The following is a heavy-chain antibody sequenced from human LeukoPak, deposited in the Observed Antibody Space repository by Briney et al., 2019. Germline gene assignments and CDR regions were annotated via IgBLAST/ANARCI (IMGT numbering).Heavy chain of an antibody. V-gene: IGHV3-21*04. CDR3: ARDGPTATD. J-gene: IGHJ4*02. Sequence: PGGSLRLSCAASGFSFGAYIMNWVRQAPGKGLEWVSSISSNSYYIYYADSVRGRFTISRDNAKNSLFLQMNSLRAEDTAVYYCARDGPTATDWGQGTLVTVSS. D-gene: IGHD5-18*01. CDR2: ISSNSYYI. CDR1: GFSFGAYI.